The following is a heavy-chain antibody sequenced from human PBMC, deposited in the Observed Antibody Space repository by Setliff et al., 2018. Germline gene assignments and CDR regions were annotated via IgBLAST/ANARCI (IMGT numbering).Heavy chain of an antibody. D-gene: IGHD5-12*01. CDR3: ARDNRNSDYASGGIGGDY. CDR1: GFTFSAYG. J-gene: IGHJ4*02. V-gene: IGHV3-30*02. Sequence: PGGSLRLSCAASGFTFSAYGMHWVRQAPGKGLEWVAFIRFDASNKYYADSVKGRFTISRDNSKNTLSLQMNSLRSDDTAVYYCARDNRNSDYASGGIGGDYWGQGTLVTVSS. CDR2: IRFDASNK.